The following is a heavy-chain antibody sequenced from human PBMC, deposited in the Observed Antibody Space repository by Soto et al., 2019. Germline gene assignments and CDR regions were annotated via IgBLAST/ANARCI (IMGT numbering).Heavy chain of an antibody. V-gene: IGHV1-69*12. CDR3: ASSADNSGWYYFDY. D-gene: IGHD6-19*01. CDR1: GGTFRSYA. J-gene: IGHJ4*02. Sequence: QVQLVQSGAEVKKPGSSVKVSCKASGGTFRSYAISWVRQAPGQGLAWMGGIIPIFGTANYAQQFQGRVTITADESTSTVYVELSSLRSEDTAVYYCASSADNSGWYYFDYWGQGTLVTVSS. CDR2: IIPIFGTA.